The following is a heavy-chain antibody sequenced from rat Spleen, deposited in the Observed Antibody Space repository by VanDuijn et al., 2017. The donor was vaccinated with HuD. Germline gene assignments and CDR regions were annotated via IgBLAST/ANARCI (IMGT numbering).Heavy chain of an antibody. V-gene: IGHV2S12*01. CDR3: TRGGVYFDY. Sequence: QVQLKESGPGLVQPSQTLSLTCTVSGFSLTSNGVSWVRQPPGKGLEWIAAISSGGSTYYNSALKSRLSISRDTSKSQVFLKMNSLQTEDTAIYFCTRGGVYFDYWGQGVMVTVSS. CDR2: ISSGGST. D-gene: IGHD4-3*01. CDR1: GFSLTSNG. J-gene: IGHJ2*01.